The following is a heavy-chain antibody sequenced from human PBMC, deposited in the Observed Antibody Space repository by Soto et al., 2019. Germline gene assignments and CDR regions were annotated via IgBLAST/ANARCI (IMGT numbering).Heavy chain of an antibody. J-gene: IGHJ3*02. CDR1: GGSISSSSYY. Sequence: SETLSLTCTVSGGSISSSSYYWGWIRQPPGKGLEWVGSIYYSGSTYYNPSLKSRVTISVDTSKNQFSLKLSSVTAADTAVYYCARQALTRYCSGGSCYFVRDAFDIWGQGTMVTVSS. V-gene: IGHV4-39*01. CDR3: ARQALTRYCSGGSCYFVRDAFDI. CDR2: IYYSGST. D-gene: IGHD2-15*01.